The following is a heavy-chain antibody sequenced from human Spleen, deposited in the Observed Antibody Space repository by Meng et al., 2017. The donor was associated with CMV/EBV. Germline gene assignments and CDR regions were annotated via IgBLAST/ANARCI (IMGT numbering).Heavy chain of an antibody. J-gene: IGHJ1*01. CDR1: GFTFSSYA. D-gene: IGHD6-13*01. V-gene: IGHV3-30-3*01. CDR2: ISYDGGNK. Sequence: SGFTFSSYAVHWVRQAPGKGLEWVASISYDGGNKNYPDSVKGRFTISRDNSKNTLYLQMNSLRTEDTAMYYCARDLRPRIAGEKYFQHWGQGTLVTVSS. CDR3: ARDLRPRIAGEKYFQH.